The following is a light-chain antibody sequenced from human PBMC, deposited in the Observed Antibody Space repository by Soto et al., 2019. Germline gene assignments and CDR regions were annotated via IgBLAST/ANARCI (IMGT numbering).Light chain of an antibody. J-gene: IGLJ2*01. Sequence: QSALTQPASVSGSPGQSITISCTGTSSDLGTYNLVSWYQQHPGKAPKLMIYEVSKRPSGVSNRFSGSKSGYTASLTISGLQAEDEADYYCSSYAGGSTFVVFGGGTKVTVL. CDR3: SSYAGGSTFVV. CDR2: EVS. V-gene: IGLV2-23*02. CDR1: SSDLGTYNL.